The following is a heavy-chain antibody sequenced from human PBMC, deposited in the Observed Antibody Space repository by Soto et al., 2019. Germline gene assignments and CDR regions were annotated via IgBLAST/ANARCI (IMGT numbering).Heavy chain of an antibody. V-gene: IGHV1-18*04. J-gene: IGHJ6*02. CDR3: ARDRGNQLKRGMDV. D-gene: IGHD2-2*01. CDR2: ISAYNGNT. CDR1: GYTFPSYG. Sequence: ASVKVSCKASGYTFPSYGISWVGPAPAQGVEWMGWISAYNGNTNYAQKLQGRVTMTTDTSTSTAYMELRSLRSDDTAVYYCARDRGNQLKRGMDVWGQGTTVTV.